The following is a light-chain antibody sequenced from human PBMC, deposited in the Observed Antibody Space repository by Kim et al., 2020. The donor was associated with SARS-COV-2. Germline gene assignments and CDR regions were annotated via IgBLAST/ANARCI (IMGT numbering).Light chain of an antibody. J-gene: IGKJ4*01. CDR2: YAS. Sequence: EVVMTQSPATLSVSPGEGVTLSCRASQSVSSDLAWYRQKPGQAPRLLIYYASTRATGVPLRFSGSGSGTEFTLTISSLQSEDFALYYCQQYNNWPLTFGGGTKVDIK. V-gene: IGKV3-15*01. CDR3: QQYNNWPLT. CDR1: QSVSSD.